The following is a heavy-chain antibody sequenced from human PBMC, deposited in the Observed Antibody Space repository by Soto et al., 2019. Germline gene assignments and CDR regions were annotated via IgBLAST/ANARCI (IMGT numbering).Heavy chain of an antibody. D-gene: IGHD6-6*01. CDR1: GGSISSYY. CDR3: GSCNSSSPTRGSYYYMDV. CDR2: IYYSGST. V-gene: IGHV4-59*01. Sequence: PSETLSLTCTVSGGSISSYYWSWIRQPPGKGLEWMGYIYYSGSTNYNPSLKSRVTISVDTSKNQFSLKLSSVTAADTAVYYCGSCNSSSPTRGSYYYMDVWGKGTTVTVSS. J-gene: IGHJ6*03.